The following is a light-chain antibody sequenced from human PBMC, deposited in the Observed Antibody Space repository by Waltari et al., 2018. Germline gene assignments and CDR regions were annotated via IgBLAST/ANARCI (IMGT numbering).Light chain of an antibody. V-gene: IGKV1-39*01. CDR3: QQSYSTPG. J-gene: IGKJ3*01. CDR1: QSISSY. CDR2: AAS. Sequence: DIQMTQSPSSLSASVGDRVTITCRASQSISSYLNWYQQKPGKAPKLLIYAASSLQSGVPSRFSGSGSGTDFTLTISSLQPEDFATYYCQQSYSTPGFDPGTKVDIK.